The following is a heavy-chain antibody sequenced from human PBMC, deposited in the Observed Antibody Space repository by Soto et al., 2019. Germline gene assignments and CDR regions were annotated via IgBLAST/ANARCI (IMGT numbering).Heavy chain of an antibody. CDR1: GGTFSSYA. Sequence: SVKVSCKASGGTFSSYAISWVRQAPGQGLEWMGGIIPIFGTANYAQKFQGRVTITADKSTSTAYMELSSLRSEDTAVYYCGRTTYYYDSSGYYPVGYDYWGQGTLVTVSS. J-gene: IGHJ4*02. CDR3: GRTTYYYDSSGYYPVGYDY. CDR2: IIPIFGTA. D-gene: IGHD3-22*01. V-gene: IGHV1-69*06.